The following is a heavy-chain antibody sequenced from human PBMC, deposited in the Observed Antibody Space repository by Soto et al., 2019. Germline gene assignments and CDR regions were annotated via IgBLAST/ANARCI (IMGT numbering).Heavy chain of an antibody. CDR1: GFTFSSYS. D-gene: IGHD6-6*01. V-gene: IGHV3-21*01. CDR2: ISSSSSYI. J-gene: IGHJ3*02. CDR3: ARWGSSDAFDI. Sequence: GESLKISCAASGFTFSSYSMNWVRQAPGKGLEWVSSISSSSSYIYYADSVKGRFTISRDNAKNSLYLQMNSLRAEDTAVYYCARWGSSDAFDIWGQGTMVTVSS.